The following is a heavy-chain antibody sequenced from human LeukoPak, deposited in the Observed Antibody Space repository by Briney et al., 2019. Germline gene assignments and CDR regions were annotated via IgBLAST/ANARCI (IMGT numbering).Heavy chain of an antibody. V-gene: IGHV4-59*01. Sequence: SETLSLTCTVSGGSISSYYWSWIRQPPGKGLEWIGYIYYSGSTNYNPSLKSRVTISVDTSKNQFSLKLSSVTAADTAVYYCARESPSIYYYYMDVWGKGTTVTISS. J-gene: IGHJ6*03. CDR1: GGSISSYY. CDR2: IYYSGST. CDR3: ARESPSIYYYYMDV.